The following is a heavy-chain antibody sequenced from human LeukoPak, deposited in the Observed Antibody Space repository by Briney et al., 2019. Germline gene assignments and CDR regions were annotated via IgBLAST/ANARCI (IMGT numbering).Heavy chain of an antibody. CDR2: ISGSGGST. Sequence: GGSLRLSCAASGFTFSSYAMSWVRQAPGKGLEWVSAISGSGGSTYYADSVKGRFTISRDNSKNTLYLQMNSLRAEDTAVYYCAKAPRYCSSTSCPFDYWGQGTLVTVSS. D-gene: IGHD2-2*01. V-gene: IGHV3-23*01. CDR3: AKAPRYCSSTSCPFDY. CDR1: GFTFSSYA. J-gene: IGHJ4*02.